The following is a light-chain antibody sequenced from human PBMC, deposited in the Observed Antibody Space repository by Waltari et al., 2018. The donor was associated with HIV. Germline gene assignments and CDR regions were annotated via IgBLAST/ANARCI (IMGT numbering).Light chain of an antibody. CDR2: EGS. J-gene: IGLJ3*02. V-gene: IGLV2-23*01. CDR3: CSYAGSSTLV. Sequence: QSALTQPAPVSGSPGQSITISCTGTSSDAGSYNLVSWYQQTPGKATKLLIYEGSKRPSGVSNRFSGSKSGNTASLTISGLQAEDEADYYCCSYAGSSTLVFGGGTKLTVL. CDR1: SSDAGSYNL.